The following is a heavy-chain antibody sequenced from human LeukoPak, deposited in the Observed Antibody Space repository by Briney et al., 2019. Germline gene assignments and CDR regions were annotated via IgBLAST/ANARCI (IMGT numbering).Heavy chain of an antibody. CDR1: GGSISSYY. Sequence: SETLSLTCTVSGGSISSYYWGWIRQPPGKGLEWIGSISHSGSIYYNPSLKSRVTISVDTSKNQFSLKLSSVTAADTAVYYCARLRDLYNCLDPWGQGTLVTVSS. D-gene: IGHD5-24*01. CDR2: ISHSGSI. J-gene: IGHJ5*02. V-gene: IGHV4-38-2*02. CDR3: ARLRDLYNCLDP.